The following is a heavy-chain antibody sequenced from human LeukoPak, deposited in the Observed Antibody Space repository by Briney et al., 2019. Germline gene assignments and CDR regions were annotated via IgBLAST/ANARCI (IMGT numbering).Heavy chain of an antibody. Sequence: ASVKVSCKASGYTFTNYGISWVRQAPGQGLEWMGWITADNGNANYAQKFQGRVTMTADTSTSTAYMELGSLRSDDTAVYYCARALYCSSSNCYDGASDYWGQGTLVTVSS. CDR2: ITADNGNA. CDR1: GYTFTNYG. J-gene: IGHJ4*02. CDR3: ARALYCSSSNCYDGASDY. V-gene: IGHV1-18*01. D-gene: IGHD2-15*01.